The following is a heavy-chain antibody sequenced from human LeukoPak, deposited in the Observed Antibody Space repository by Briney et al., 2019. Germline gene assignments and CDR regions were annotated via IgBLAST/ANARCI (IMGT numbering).Heavy chain of an antibody. Sequence: ASVKVSCKASGYTFTSYDINWVRQATGQGLEWMGWMNPNSGNTGYAQKFQGRVTMTRNTSISTAYMELSSLRSEDTAVHYCARGNHVVVPAANGYYYYYGMDVWGQGTTVTVSS. D-gene: IGHD2-2*01. J-gene: IGHJ6*02. CDR1: GYTFTSYD. CDR2: MNPNSGNT. V-gene: IGHV1-8*01. CDR3: ARGNHVVVPAANGYYYYYGMDV.